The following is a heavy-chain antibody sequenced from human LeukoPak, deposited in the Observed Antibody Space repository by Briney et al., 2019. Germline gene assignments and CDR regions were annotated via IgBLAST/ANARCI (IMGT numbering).Heavy chain of an antibody. Sequence: GGSLKLSCAASGFTFSSYSMNWVRQAPGKGLEWVSSISSSSSYIYYADSVKGRFTISRDNAKNSLYLQMNGLRAEDTAVYYCARDRNRGYCSSTSCQSGHNWFDPWGQGTLVTVSS. D-gene: IGHD2-2*01. CDR2: ISSSSSYI. CDR3: ARDRNRGYCSSTSCQSGHNWFDP. V-gene: IGHV3-21*01. J-gene: IGHJ5*02. CDR1: GFTFSSYS.